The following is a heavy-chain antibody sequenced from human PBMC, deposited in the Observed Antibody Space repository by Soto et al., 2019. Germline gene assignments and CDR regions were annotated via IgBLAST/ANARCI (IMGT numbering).Heavy chain of an antibody. Sequence: QITLKESGPTLVKPTQTLTLTCTFSGFSLTTSGEAVGWIRQPPGKALEWLALIYWDDDKRSSPSLKSRFTITKDTSKNQVVLTMTNMDPVDTATYYCAHIPGSGQLLYSYYYYMDVWGKGTTVTVSS. J-gene: IGHJ6*03. CDR2: IYWDDDK. CDR3: AHIPGSGQLLYSYYYYMDV. CDR1: GFSLTTSGEA. D-gene: IGHD3-10*01. V-gene: IGHV2-5*02.